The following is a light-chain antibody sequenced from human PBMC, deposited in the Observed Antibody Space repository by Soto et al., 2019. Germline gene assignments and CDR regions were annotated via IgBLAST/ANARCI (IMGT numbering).Light chain of an antibody. J-gene: IGLJ1*01. CDR3: CSSAPESTYV. V-gene: IGLV2-23*01. CDR1: SSDVGAYNS. Sequence: QSALAQPASVSGSPGQSVTISCTGTSSDVGAYNSVSWYQQHPDKAPQLMIYKGTQRPSGVSNRFSGSTSGNAASLTISGLQAGDEADYVCCSSAPESTYVFGTGTKLTVL. CDR2: KGT.